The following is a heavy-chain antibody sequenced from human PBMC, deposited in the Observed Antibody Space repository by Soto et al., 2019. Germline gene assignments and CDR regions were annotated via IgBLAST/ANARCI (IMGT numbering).Heavy chain of an antibody. CDR1: GGSFSGYY. J-gene: IGHJ4*02. V-gene: IGHV4-34*01. CDR3: ARGVSVFGYSSSWYGY. CDR2: INHSGST. Sequence: SETLSLTCAVYGGSFSGYYWSWIRQPPGKGLEWIGEINHSGSTNYNPSLKSRVTISVDTSKNQFSLKLSSVTAADTAVYYCARGVSVFGYSSSWYGYWGQGTLVTVSS. D-gene: IGHD6-13*01.